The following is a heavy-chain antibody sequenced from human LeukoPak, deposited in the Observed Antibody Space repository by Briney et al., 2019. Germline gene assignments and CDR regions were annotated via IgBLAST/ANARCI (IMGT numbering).Heavy chain of an antibody. CDR1: GFTFSSYT. CDR2: ISSSSSYI. Sequence: GGSLRLSCAASGFTFSSYTMNWVRQAPGKGLEWVSSISSSSSYIYYADSLKGRFTISRDNAKNSLYLQMNSLRAEDTAVYYCARGRLSYDFWSGYSQDLLDYWGQGTLVTVSS. V-gene: IGHV3-21*01. CDR3: ARGRLSYDFWSGYSQDLLDY. J-gene: IGHJ4*02. D-gene: IGHD3-3*01.